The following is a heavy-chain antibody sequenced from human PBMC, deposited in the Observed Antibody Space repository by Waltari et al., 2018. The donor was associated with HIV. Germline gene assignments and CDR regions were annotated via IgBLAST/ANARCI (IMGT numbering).Heavy chain of an antibody. D-gene: IGHD3-10*01. V-gene: IGHV3-74*01. CDR1: GFTFGRSG. J-gene: IGHJ6*02. Sequence: EVQLVESGVGLVQPGESLRISCAGSGFTFGRSGLFWVCQAQGKGLVWVSRIQSDGSSTSYADFVKGRFTISRDNAKHTLYLEKNSLRAEDTAVYYCARREATVVRGVYYYGMDVWGQGTTVTVSS. CDR3: ARREATVVRGVYYYGMDV. CDR2: IQSDGSST.